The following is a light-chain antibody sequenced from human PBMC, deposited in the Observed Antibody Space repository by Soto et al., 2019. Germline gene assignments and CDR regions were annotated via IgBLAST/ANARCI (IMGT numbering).Light chain of an antibody. Sequence: EIVLTQSPATLSLSPGERATLSCRASQSVSDFLAWYQQKPGQAPRLLIYDTSNRATGIPARFSGSGSGTDFPLTIKTLEPEVFAVYYCQQRYHMPPTLGQGSKLEIK. J-gene: IGKJ2*01. CDR3: QQRYHMPPT. V-gene: IGKV3-11*01. CDR2: DTS. CDR1: QSVSDF.